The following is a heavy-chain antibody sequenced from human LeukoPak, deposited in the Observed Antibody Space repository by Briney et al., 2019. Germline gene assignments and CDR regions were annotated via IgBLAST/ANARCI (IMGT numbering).Heavy chain of an antibody. CDR1: GYSISSGYY. CDR2: IYHSGST. V-gene: IGHV4-38-2*02. J-gene: IGHJ4*02. Sequence: SETLSLTCTVSGYSISSGYYWGWIRQPPGKGLEWIGSIYHSGSTYYNPSLKSRVTISVDTSKNQFSLKLSSVTAADTAVYYCAREGSREPNYWGQGTLVTVSS. CDR3: AREGSREPNY. D-gene: IGHD1-26*01.